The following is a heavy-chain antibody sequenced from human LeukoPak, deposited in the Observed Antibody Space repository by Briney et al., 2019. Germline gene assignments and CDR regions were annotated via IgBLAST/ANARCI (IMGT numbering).Heavy chain of an antibody. J-gene: IGHJ4*02. Sequence: GPSVKLSCKPSGYTFTSYGISWVRQAPGQGREWMGWISAFNGQTTYTQKLQGRVTMTTDTSTSTAYRELRRLRSDDTAVYYCEREGGGYSSYFLDYWGQGTLVTVSS. CDR3: EREGGGYSSYFLDY. D-gene: IGHD6-13*01. CDR1: GYTFTSYG. CDR2: ISAFNGQT. V-gene: IGHV1-18*01.